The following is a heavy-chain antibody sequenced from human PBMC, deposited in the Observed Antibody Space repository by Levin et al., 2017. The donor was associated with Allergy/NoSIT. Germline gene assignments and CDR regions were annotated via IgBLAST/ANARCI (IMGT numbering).Heavy chain of an antibody. CDR2: IYGGGST. Sequence: GGSLRLSCAVSGLSVSNDYLSWVRQAPGKGLEWVSVIYGGGSTYYAESVQGRFTISRDGSKNTLHLQMNRLRVEDTAVYYCARGSYSGNHCAGAYWGQGTLVSVSS. D-gene: IGHD1-14*01. J-gene: IGHJ4*02. CDR1: GLSVSNDY. V-gene: IGHV3-66*01. CDR3: ARGSYSGNHCAGAY.